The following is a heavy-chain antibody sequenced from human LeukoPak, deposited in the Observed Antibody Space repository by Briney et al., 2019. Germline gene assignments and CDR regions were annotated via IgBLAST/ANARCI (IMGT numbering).Heavy chain of an antibody. V-gene: IGHV3-9*01. D-gene: IGHD3-22*01. Sequence: PGGSLRLSCAASGFTFDDYAMHWVRQAPGKGLEWVSGISWNSGNIGYADSLKGRFTISRDNAKNSLYLQMNSLRAEDTAVYYCARSSIVVINDYWGQGTLVTVSS. J-gene: IGHJ4*02. CDR1: GFTFDDYA. CDR2: ISWNSGNI. CDR3: ARSSIVVINDY.